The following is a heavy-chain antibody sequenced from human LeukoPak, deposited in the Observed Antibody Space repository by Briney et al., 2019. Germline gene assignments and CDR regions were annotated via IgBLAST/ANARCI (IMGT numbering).Heavy chain of an antibody. Sequence: GASVKVSCKVSGYTLTELSMHWVRQAPGKGLEWMGGFDPEDGETICAQKFQGRVTMTEDTSTDTAYMELSSLRSEDTAVYYCATGEYGSGSYLAFGIWGQGTMVTVSS. CDR1: GYTLTELS. V-gene: IGHV1-24*01. CDR2: FDPEDGET. D-gene: IGHD3-10*01. J-gene: IGHJ3*02. CDR3: ATGEYGSGSYLAFGI.